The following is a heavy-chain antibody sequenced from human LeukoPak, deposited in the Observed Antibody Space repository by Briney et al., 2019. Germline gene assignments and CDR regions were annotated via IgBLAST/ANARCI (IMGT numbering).Heavy chain of an antibody. V-gene: IGHV3-21*01. D-gene: IGHD1-26*01. CDR3: ARDLMAVVGATGPLGY. Sequence: GGSLRLSCAASGFTFSSYSMSWVRQAPGKGLEWVSSISSSGSYIYYADSVKGRFTISRDNSKNTLYLQMNSLRVEDTAVYYCARDLMAVVGATGPLGYWGQRTLVTVSS. CDR1: GFTFSSYS. CDR2: ISSSGSYI. J-gene: IGHJ4*02.